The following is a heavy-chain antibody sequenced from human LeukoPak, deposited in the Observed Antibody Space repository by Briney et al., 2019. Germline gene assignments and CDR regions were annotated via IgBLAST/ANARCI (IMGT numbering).Heavy chain of an antibody. J-gene: IGHJ1*01. D-gene: IGHD4-17*01. CDR1: GFAFSTYA. V-gene: IGHV3-23*01. CDR2: FGAGTGAIT. Sequence: GGPLRLSCAASGFAFSTYAVRWVRQAPGKGLEWVSAFGAGTGAITIYADSVKGRFTISRDNYKNTLYLQMNSLRAEDTAVYYCAKEPNDYGDYEYFQHWGQGTLVTVSS. CDR3: AKEPNDYGDYEYFQH.